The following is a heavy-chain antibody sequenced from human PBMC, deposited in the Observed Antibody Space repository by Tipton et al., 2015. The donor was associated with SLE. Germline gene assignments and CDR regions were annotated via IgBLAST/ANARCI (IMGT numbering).Heavy chain of an antibody. V-gene: IGHV4-39*07. D-gene: IGHD3-10*01. Sequence: PGLVKPSETLSLTCTVSGGSISSWSYYWGWIRLPPGKGLEWIGSTYYSGSTYYNPSLKSRVTISVDTSKNHFSLNLSSLTAADTAVYYCARMGGGYYYFYAMDVWGPGTTVTVSS. CDR3: ARMGGGYYYFYAMDV. CDR2: TYYSGST. J-gene: IGHJ6*02. CDR1: GGSISSWSYY.